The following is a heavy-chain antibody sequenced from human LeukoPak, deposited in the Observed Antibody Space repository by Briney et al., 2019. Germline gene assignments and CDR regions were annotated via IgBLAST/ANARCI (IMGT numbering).Heavy chain of an antibody. Sequence: GASVRVSCKASGGTFSSYAISWVRQAPGQGLEWMGGIIPIVGTANYAQRFQGRVAITRDTSASTAFMDLSSLGSGDTAVYYCAREAGYYGSGTYSRYFDLWGRGTLVTVSS. D-gene: IGHD3-10*01. J-gene: IGHJ2*01. CDR3: AREAGYYGSGTYSRYFDL. CDR1: GGTFSSYA. V-gene: IGHV1-69*05. CDR2: IIPIVGTA.